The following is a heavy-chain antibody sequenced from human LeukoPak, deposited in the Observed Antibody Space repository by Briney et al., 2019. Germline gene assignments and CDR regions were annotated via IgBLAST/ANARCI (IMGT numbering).Heavy chain of an antibody. Sequence: GASVKVSCKASGGTFSSYAISRVRHAPGQGVEWMEGIIPIFGTANYAQKFQGRVTITADESTGTAYMELSSLRSEDTAVYYCARDRPGRYCSTISCYSASPFDPWGQGTLVTVSS. V-gene: IGHV1-69*13. CDR1: GGTFSSYA. J-gene: IGHJ5*02. CDR2: IIPIFGTA. CDR3: ARDRPGRYCSTISCYSASPFDP. D-gene: IGHD2-2*02.